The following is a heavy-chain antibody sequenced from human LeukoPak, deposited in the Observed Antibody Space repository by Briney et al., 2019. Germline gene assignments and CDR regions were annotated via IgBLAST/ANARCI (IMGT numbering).Heavy chain of an antibody. D-gene: IGHD2-15*01. Sequence: MPGGSLRLSCAASGFTFSTYSMNWVRQAPGKGLEWVSSIISSSSYIYYADSVKGRFTISRDNAKNSLYLRMNSLRAEDTAVYYCARDPQYCSGGSCYSFDYWGQGTLVTVSS. CDR3: ARDPQYCSGGSCYSFDY. CDR2: IISSSSYI. CDR1: GFTFSTYS. J-gene: IGHJ4*02. V-gene: IGHV3-21*01.